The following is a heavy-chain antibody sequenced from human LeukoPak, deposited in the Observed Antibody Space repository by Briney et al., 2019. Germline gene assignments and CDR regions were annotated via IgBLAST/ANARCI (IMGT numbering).Heavy chain of an antibody. V-gene: IGHV1-18*01. J-gene: IGHJ4*02. CDR2: ISTYYGTT. D-gene: IGHD3-9*01. Sequence: GASVKVSCKASGYTFTSYGISWVRQAPGQGLEWMGWISTYYGTTNYAQTLQGRVTMTTDTSTSTAYMELRSLRSDDTAVYYCARDHYDILTGYYIGGDYWGQGTLVTVSS. CDR3: ARDHYDILTGYYIGGDY. CDR1: GYTFTSYG.